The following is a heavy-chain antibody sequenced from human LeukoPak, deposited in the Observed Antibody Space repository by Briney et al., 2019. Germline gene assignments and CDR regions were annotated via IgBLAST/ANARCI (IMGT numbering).Heavy chain of an antibody. CDR3: ARDHLHDLPYGSGGSYYYYGMDV. D-gene: IGHD3-10*01. J-gene: IGHJ6*02. V-gene: IGHV3-21*01. CDR2: ISSSSSYI. Sequence: PGGSLRLSCAASGFTFSSYSMNWVRQAPGKGLEWVSSISSSSSYIYYADSVKGRFTISRDNAKNSLYLQMNSLRAEDTAVYYCARDHLHDLPYGSGGSYYYYGMDVWGQGTTVTVSS. CDR1: GFTFSSYS.